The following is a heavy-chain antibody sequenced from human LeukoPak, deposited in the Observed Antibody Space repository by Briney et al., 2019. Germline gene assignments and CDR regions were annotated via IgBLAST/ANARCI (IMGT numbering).Heavy chain of an antibody. CDR2: IYSSGST. CDR3: ARGLSFDY. Sequence: SETLSLTCTASGGSISGSYWNWIRQPAGKGLEWIGRIYSSGSTNYNPSLKSRVTMSVDTYKNQFSLKVSSVTAADTAMYYCARGLSFDYWGQGTLVTVSS. D-gene: IGHD2/OR15-2a*01. V-gene: IGHV4-4*07. CDR1: GGSISGSY. J-gene: IGHJ4*02.